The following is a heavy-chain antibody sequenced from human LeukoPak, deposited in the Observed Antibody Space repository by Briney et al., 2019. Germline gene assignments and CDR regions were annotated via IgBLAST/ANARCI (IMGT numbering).Heavy chain of an antibody. CDR1: GGSISSSVYY. CDR3: ARDVGYSFGGPSNWFDP. CDR2: IYYSGST. D-gene: IGHD5-18*01. J-gene: IGHJ5*02. Sequence: SETLSLTCTVSGGSISSSVYYWGWIRQPPGKGLEWIGNIYYSGSTYYNPSLKSRVTISVDRSKNQFSLKLSSVTAADTAVYYCARDVGYSFGGPSNWFDPWGQGTLVTVSS. V-gene: IGHV4-39*07.